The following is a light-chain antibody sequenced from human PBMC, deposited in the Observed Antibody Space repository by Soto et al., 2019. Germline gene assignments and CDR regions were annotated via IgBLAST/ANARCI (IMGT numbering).Light chain of an antibody. CDR1: QSISSW. CDR2: KAS. Sequence: DIQMTQSPSTLSAFVGDRVTITCRASQSISSWLAWYQQKPGEAPRLLIYKASNLESGVPSRFSGSGSGTEFTLTISSLQPDDFATYYCQEYKSYLTRTFGQGTKVEIK. J-gene: IGKJ1*01. V-gene: IGKV1-5*03. CDR3: QEYKSYLTRT.